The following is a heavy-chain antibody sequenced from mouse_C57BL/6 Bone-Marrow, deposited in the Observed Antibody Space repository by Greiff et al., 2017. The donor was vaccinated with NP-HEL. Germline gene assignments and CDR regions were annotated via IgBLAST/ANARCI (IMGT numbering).Heavy chain of an antibody. CDR3: AGWGFRENAMDY. CDR2: ISYSGST. J-gene: IGHJ4*01. Sequence: EVMLVESGPGLAKPSQTLSLSCSVTGYSFTSDYWNWIRKFPGNKLEYMGYISYSGSTYYNPSIKSRSSITRDTSKNQYYLQLNSVTTEDTATCYWAGWGFRENAMDYWGQGTSGTVAS. V-gene: IGHV3-8*01. CDR1: GYSFTSDY.